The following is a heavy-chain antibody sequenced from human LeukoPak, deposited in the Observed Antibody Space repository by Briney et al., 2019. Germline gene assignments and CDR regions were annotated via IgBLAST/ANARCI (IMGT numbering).Heavy chain of an antibody. J-gene: IGHJ5*02. Sequence: SETLSLTCTVSGGSLSISSYYWDWIRQPPGKGLEWIGSIYYSGSTNYNPSLKSRVTISVDTSKNQFSLKLSSVTAADTAVYYCARPFGVSNWFDPWGQGTLVTVSS. D-gene: IGHD3-3*01. CDR3: ARPFGVSNWFDP. V-gene: IGHV4-39*01. CDR1: GGSLSISSYY. CDR2: IYYSGST.